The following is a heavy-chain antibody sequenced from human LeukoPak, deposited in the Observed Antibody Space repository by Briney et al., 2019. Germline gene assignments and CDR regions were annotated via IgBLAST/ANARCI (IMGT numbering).Heavy chain of an antibody. CDR2: ISSSGSTI. V-gene: IGHV3-11*04. CDR3: ARYYYDSSGYYYKDY. J-gene: IGHJ4*02. Sequence: GGSLRLSCAASGFTFSDYYMSWIRQAPGKGLEWVSHISSSGSTIYYADSVEGRFTISRDNAKNSLYLQMNSLRAEDTAMYYCARYYYDSSGYYYKDYWGQGTLVTVSS. D-gene: IGHD3-22*01. CDR1: GFTFSDYY.